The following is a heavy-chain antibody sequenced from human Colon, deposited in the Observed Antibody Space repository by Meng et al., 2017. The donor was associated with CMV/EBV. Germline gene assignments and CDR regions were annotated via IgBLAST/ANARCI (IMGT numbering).Heavy chain of an antibody. CDR1: GYTFTNYG. J-gene: IGHJ1*01. CDR3: VRESQSGSYIYLQH. V-gene: IGHV1-18*01. D-gene: IGHD1-26*01. Sequence: QVQLVQSGAEVKKPGASVKVSCKASGYTFTNYGISWVRQAPGQGLEWMGWISAYTGDTYYAQKFQGRVTMTTDTSTSTAHMELRSLRSDDTAVYYCVRESQSGSYIYLQHWGQGTLVTVSS. CDR2: ISAYTGDT.